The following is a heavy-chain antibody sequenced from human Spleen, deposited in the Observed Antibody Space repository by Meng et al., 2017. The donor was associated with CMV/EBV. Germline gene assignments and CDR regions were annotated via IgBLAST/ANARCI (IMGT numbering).Heavy chain of an antibody. J-gene: IGHJ4*02. CDR2: IYSGGST. CDR1: GFTVSYNY. CDR3: ASGSPLHYFDY. Sequence: LSCAASGFTVSYNYMSWVRQAPGKGLEWVSVIYSGGSTYYADSVKGRFTISRDNSKNTLYLQMNSLRAEDTAVYYCASGSPLHYFDYWGQGTLVTVSS. V-gene: IGHV3-53*01.